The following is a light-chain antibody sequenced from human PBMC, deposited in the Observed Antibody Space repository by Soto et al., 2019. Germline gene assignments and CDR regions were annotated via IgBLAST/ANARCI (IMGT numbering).Light chain of an antibody. J-gene: IGKJ4*01. Sequence: DIQMTQSPSSVSASVGDRVTITCRASQGVSTWLAWYQQKPGKAPNLLIYAASSLQSRVPSRFSGSGSGTDFILTISSLQPEDFATYYCQQSYTTLLTFGGGTKVEIK. V-gene: IGKV1-12*01. CDR2: AAS. CDR3: QQSYTTLLT. CDR1: QGVSTW.